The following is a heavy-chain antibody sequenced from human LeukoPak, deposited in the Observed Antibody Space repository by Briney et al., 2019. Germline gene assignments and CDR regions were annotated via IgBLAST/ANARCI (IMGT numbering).Heavy chain of an antibody. CDR1: GFTFINYA. Sequence: VGSLRLSCAASGFTFINYAMSWVRQAPGQGLEWVSAITGTGGSTIYADYVKGRFAISRDNSKNTLFLQMNSLRAEDTAVYYCANVRVVTPYSFDYWGQGTLVTVSS. J-gene: IGHJ4*02. CDR2: ITGTGGST. V-gene: IGHV3-23*01. CDR3: ANVRVVTPYSFDY. D-gene: IGHD4-23*01.